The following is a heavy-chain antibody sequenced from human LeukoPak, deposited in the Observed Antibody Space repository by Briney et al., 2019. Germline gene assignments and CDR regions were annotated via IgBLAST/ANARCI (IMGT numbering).Heavy chain of an antibody. CDR2: IWYDGSNK. CDR1: GFTFSSYG. J-gene: IGHJ5*02. V-gene: IGHV3-33*01. Sequence: GGSLRLSCAASGFTFSSYGMHWVRQAPGKGLEWVAVIWYDGSNKYYADSVKGRFTISRDNSKNTLYLQMNSLRAEDTAVYYCARDKGAVADHPFSWGQGTLVTVSS. CDR3: ARDKGAVADHPFS. D-gene: IGHD6-19*01.